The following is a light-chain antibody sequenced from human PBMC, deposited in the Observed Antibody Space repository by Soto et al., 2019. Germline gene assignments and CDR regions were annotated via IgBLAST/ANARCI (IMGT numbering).Light chain of an antibody. Sequence: EIVMTQSPATLSVSPGERATLSCRASQSVSSNLAWYQQKPGQAPRLLIYGASTRATGIPARFSGSGSGTEFTLTISSLQSEYFALYYCQQYNNCPPYTFGQGTKLEIK. J-gene: IGKJ2*01. CDR1: QSVSSN. CDR3: QQYNNCPPYT. CDR2: GAS. V-gene: IGKV3-15*01.